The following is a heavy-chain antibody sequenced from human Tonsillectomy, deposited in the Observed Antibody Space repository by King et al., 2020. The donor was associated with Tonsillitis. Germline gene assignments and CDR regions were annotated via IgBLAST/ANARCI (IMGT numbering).Heavy chain of an antibody. CDR3: AKGKYDFWSGYHDY. Sequence: VQLVESGGGVDQPGRSLRLSCAASGFTFRSYGMHWVRQAPGKGLEWVAVISYDGSNKYYVDSVKGRFTISRDNSNNTLYLQMNSLRAQDTAVYYCAKGKYDFWSGYHDYWGQGTLVTVSS. V-gene: IGHV3-30*18. J-gene: IGHJ4*02. CDR1: GFTFRSYG. CDR2: ISYDGSNK. D-gene: IGHD3-3*01.